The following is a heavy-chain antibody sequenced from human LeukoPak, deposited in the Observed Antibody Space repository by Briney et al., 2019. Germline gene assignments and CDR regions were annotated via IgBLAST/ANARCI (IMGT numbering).Heavy chain of an antibody. CDR1: VYTFTSYG. J-gene: IGHJ4*02. Sequence: ASVKVSCKASVYTFTSYGITWVRQAPGQGLEWMGWISAYNGNTNYAQNLQGRVTMTTDTSTSTAYMELRSLRSDDTAVYYCAREVAASIGFDYWGQGTLVTVSS. CDR3: AREVAASIGFDY. V-gene: IGHV1-18*01. D-gene: IGHD6-13*01. CDR2: ISAYNGNT.